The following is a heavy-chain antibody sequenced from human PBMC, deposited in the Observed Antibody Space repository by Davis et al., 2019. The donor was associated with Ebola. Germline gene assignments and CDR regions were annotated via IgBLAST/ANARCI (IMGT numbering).Heavy chain of an antibody. J-gene: IGHJ6*02. CDR2: ISYVGSNK. CDR1: GFTFSSYA. CDR3: AKGRTSCCDGMDV. V-gene: IGHV3-30-3*01. D-gene: IGHD2-2*01. Sequence: GGSLRLSCAASGFTFSSYAMHWVRQAPGKGLEWVAVISYVGSNKYYADSVKGRFTISRDNSKNTLYLQMNSLRAEDTAVYYCAKGRTSCCDGMDVWGQGTTVTVSS.